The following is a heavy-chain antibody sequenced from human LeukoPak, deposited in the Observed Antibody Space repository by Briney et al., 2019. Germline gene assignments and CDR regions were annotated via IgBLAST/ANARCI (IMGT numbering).Heavy chain of an antibody. CDR3: AREGAYLD. D-gene: IGHD1-26*01. J-gene: IGHJ3*01. V-gene: IGHV4-30-2*01. Sequence: PSETLSLTCTVSGGSISSGGYYWSWIRQPPGKGLEWIGYIYHSGSTYYNPSLKSRVTISVDRSKNQFSLKLSSVTAADTAVYYCAREGAYLDWGQGTMVTVSS. CDR2: IYHSGST. CDR1: GGSISSGGYY.